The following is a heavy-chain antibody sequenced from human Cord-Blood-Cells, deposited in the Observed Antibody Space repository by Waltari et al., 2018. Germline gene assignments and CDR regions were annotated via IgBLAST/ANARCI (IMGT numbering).Heavy chain of an antibody. CDR2: INHSGST. J-gene: IGHJ3*02. CDR3: ARRARGSGSYYAFDI. CDR1: GGSFSGYY. D-gene: IGHD3-10*01. V-gene: IGHV4-34*01. Sequence: QVQLQQWGAGLLKPSETLSLTCAVYGGSFSGYYWRWIRPPPGKGLEWIGEINHSGSTNYNPSLKSRVTISVDTSKNQFSLKLSSVTAADTAVYYCARRARGSGSYYAFDIWGQGTMATVSS.